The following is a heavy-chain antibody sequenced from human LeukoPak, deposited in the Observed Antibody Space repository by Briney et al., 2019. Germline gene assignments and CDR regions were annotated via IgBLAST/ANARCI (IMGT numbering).Heavy chain of an antibody. J-gene: IGHJ4*02. CDR1: GGTFSSYA. D-gene: IGHD2-2*01. Sequence: SVKVSCKASGGTFSSYAISWVRQAPGQGLEWMGGIIPIFGTANYAQKFQGRVTITADTSTSTAYMELRSLRSDDTAVYYCARALYHTFDYWGQGTLVTVSS. CDR3: ARALYHTFDY. V-gene: IGHV1-69*06. CDR2: IIPIFGTA.